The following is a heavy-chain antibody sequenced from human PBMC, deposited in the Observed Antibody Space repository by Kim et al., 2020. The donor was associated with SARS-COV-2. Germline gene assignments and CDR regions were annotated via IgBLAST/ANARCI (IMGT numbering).Heavy chain of an antibody. CDR3: ARDATDYGDYWSGYYDGM. Sequence: GGSLRLSCAASGFIVSSNYMSWVRQAPGKGLEWVSGIYSGGSTYYADSVKGRFTISRDNSKNMLYRQMNSLIAEDTAVYYCARDATDYGDYWSGYYDGM. CDR1: GFIVSSNY. V-gene: IGHV3-66*01. CDR2: IYSGGST. J-gene: IGHJ6*01. D-gene: IGHD4-17*01.